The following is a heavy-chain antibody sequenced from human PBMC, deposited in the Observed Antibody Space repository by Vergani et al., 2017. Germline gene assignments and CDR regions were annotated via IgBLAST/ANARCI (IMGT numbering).Heavy chain of an antibody. Sequence: QVQLQESGPGLVKPSETLSLTCTVSGYSVISTDYHWGWIRQPPGKGLEWIGSMDYSGSTSYNPSLVSRISISFETPKYQFSLRLTSVTAADTAVYYCASKRGACRAAYCHSYDFWGPGTLVGVSS. CDR3: ASKRGACRAAYCHSYDF. D-gene: IGHD2-15*01. J-gene: IGHJ4*02. V-gene: IGHV4-39*01. CDR1: GYSVISTDYH. CDR2: MDYSGST.